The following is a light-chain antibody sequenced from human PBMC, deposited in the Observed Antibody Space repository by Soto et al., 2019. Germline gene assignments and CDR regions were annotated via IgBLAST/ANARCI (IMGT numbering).Light chain of an antibody. CDR1: SSNIGAGYD. J-gene: IGLJ2*01. V-gene: IGLV1-40*01. CDR3: QSFASSPGV. Sequence: QSVLTQPPSVSGAPGQRVTISCTGSSSNIGAGYDVHWYRQLPGAAPELLIYANNRRPSGVPDRFSGSKSGPSASLVITGLQAEDEADYYCQSFASSPGVFGGGTKLTVL. CDR2: ANN.